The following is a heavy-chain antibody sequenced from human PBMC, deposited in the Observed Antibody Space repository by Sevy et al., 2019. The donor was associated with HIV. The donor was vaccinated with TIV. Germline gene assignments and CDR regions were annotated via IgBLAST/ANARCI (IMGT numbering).Heavy chain of an antibody. J-gene: IGHJ4*02. CDR3: ARAGGSWALRY. D-gene: IGHD1-26*01. CDR1: GFIFSDYY. V-gene: IGHV3-11*01. CDR2: ISGSRNTI. Sequence: GGPLRLSCAASGFIFSDYYMSWIRQAPGKGLEWVSYISGSRNTIYYTDSVKGRFTISRDNAKDSLYLQMNSLRAEDTAVYYCARAGGSWALRYWGQGSLVTVSS.